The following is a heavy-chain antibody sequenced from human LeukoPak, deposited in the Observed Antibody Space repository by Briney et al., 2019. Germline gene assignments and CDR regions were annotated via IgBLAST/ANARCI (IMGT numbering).Heavy chain of an antibody. CDR3: AKDAIPRNSIWDFFDY. V-gene: IGHV3-23*01. Sequence: PGGSLRLSCAASGFTLGHYGMTWVRQAPGKGLEWVSSTGGAGDDAYYADSVKGRFTISRDNSKSTLFPQMNSLRAEDTAVYYSAKDAIPRNSIWDFFDYWGQGSLVTVSS. J-gene: IGHJ4*02. CDR2: TGGAGDDA. D-gene: IGHD1-7*01. CDR1: GFTLGHYG.